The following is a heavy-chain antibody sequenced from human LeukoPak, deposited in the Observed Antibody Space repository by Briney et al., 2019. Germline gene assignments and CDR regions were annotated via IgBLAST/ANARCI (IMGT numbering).Heavy chain of an antibody. J-gene: IGHJ4*02. D-gene: IGHD3-10*01. CDR3: AKPPGGSGDYFDY. CDR2: ISDTGGGT. V-gene: IGHV3-23*01. Sequence: GGSLRLSCAASGFTFSTYAMSWVRQAPGKGLEWVSAISDTGGGTYYADSVKGRFTISRDNSKNTLYLQMNSLRDEDMAVYYCAKPPGGSGDYFDYWGQGTLVTVSS. CDR1: GFTFSTYA.